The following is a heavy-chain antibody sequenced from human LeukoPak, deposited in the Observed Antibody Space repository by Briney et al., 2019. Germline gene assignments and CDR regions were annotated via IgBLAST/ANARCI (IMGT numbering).Heavy chain of an antibody. V-gene: IGHV4-59*08. J-gene: IGHJ4*02. D-gene: IGHD3-10*01. Sequence: SETLSLTCTVSGGSISSYYWSCIRQPPGKGLEWIGYIYYSGSTNYNPSLKSRVTISVDPSKNQFSLKLSSVTAADTAVYYCASNYYGSGSLDYWGQGNLVTVSS. CDR3: ASNYYGSGSLDY. CDR2: IYYSGST. CDR1: GGSISSYY.